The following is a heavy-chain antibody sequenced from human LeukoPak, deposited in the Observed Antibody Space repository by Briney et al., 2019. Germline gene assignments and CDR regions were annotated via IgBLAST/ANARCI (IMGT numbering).Heavy chain of an antibody. CDR3: AREQSGTRGWYTVDY. D-gene: IGHD6-19*01. Sequence: GGSLRLSCAASGFTFSTYAITWVRQGPGKGLEWVSAIRPDGDRTYYANSVRGRFTISRNNSKDTVYLQINGLRVEDTAVYYCAREQSGTRGWYTVDYWGQGTLVTVSS. J-gene: IGHJ4*02. CDR1: GFTFSTYA. V-gene: IGHV3-23*01. CDR2: IRPDGDRT.